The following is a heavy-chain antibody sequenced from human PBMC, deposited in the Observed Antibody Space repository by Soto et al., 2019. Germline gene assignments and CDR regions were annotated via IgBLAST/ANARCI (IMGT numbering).Heavy chain of an antibody. D-gene: IGHD3-22*01. Sequence: QVQLVESGGGVVQPGRSLRLSCAASGFTFSSYTVHWVRQAPGKGLEWVAFISYDGGNEYYADSVKGRFTISRDNSKNXLYLQMNSLRAEDTAVYYCARVRYYDSSGYLPLDYWGQGTLVTVSS. CDR2: ISYDGGNE. V-gene: IGHV3-30-3*01. J-gene: IGHJ4*02. CDR3: ARVRYYDSSGYLPLDY. CDR1: GFTFSSYT.